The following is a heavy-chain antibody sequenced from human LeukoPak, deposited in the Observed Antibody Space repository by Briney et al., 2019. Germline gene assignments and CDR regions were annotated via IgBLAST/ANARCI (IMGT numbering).Heavy chain of an antibody. Sequence: PGGSLRLSCAASGFTFSSYGMHWVRQAPGKGLEWVAVIWYDGSNKYYADSVKGRFTISRDNSKNTVDLQMNSLRAEDTAVYYCARDFLTGYFDYWGQGTLVTVSS. J-gene: IGHJ4*02. CDR2: IWYDGSNK. CDR1: GFTFSSYG. V-gene: IGHV3-33*01. D-gene: IGHD3-9*01. CDR3: ARDFLTGYFDY.